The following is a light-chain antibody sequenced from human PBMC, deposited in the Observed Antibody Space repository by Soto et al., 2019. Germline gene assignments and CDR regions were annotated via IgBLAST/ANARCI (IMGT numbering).Light chain of an antibody. CDR1: QSVSGN. CDR2: GAS. V-gene: IGKV3-15*01. J-gene: IGKJ1*01. Sequence: EIVMTQSPATLSVSPGERATLSCRASQSVSGNLAWYQQKPGQAPRLLIYGASTRATGIPARFSGSGSGTEVTPTISSLQPEDFAVYYCQPYNNWPRTFGQGTKVQIK. CDR3: QPYNNWPRT.